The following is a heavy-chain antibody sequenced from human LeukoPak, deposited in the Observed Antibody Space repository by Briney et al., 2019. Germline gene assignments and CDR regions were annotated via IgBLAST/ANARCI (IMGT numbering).Heavy chain of an antibody. CDR2: IVVGSGNT. CDR1: GFTFTSSA. Sequence: SVKVSCKASGFTFTSSAMQWVRQARGQRLEWIGWIVVGSGNTNYAQKFQERVTITRDMSTSTAYMELSSLRSEDTAVYYCAVDGGTHDAFDIWGQGTMVTVSS. CDR3: AVDGGTHDAFDI. J-gene: IGHJ3*02. V-gene: IGHV1-58*02. D-gene: IGHD3-16*01.